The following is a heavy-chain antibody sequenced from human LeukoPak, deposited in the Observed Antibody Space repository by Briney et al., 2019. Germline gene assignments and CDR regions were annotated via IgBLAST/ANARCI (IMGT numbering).Heavy chain of an antibody. J-gene: IGHJ5*02. CDR2: INKAGDSI. CDR3: AKAPYSSSSSGWFDP. V-gene: IGHV3-21*04. D-gene: IGHD6-6*01. Sequence: PGGSLRLSCVGSGFTFSSYNMNWFRQAPGKGLEWVAYINKAGDSIYYAHSVKGRFTISRDNAKNSLYLQMNSLRAEDTALYYCAKAPYSSSSSGWFDPWGQGTLVTVSS. CDR1: GFTFSSYN.